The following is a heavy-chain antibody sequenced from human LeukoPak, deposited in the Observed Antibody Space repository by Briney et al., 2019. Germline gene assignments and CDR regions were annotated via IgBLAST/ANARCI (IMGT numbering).Heavy chain of an antibody. J-gene: IGHJ4*02. CDR2: INTSGGST. D-gene: IGHD5-18*01. V-gene: IGHV1-46*01. CDR3: ARDLEGSSFTWIQSSAPHAFDY. CDR1: GYTFTSYY. Sequence: ASVKVSCKAAGYTFTSYYMRWVRQAPGQGLEWMGIINTSGGSTSYAQKFQGRVTMTRDTSTSTVYMELSSLRSEDTAVYYCARDLEGSSFTWIQSSAPHAFDYWGQGTLVTVSS.